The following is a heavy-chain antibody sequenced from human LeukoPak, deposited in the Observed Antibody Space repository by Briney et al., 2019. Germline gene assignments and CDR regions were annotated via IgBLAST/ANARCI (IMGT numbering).Heavy chain of an antibody. CDR3: AKSYSSTSCFDY. Sequence: GGSLRLSCAASGFTFSSYGMHWVRQAPGKGLEWVAVISYDGSNKHYADSVKGRFTISRDNSKNTLYLQMNSLRAEDTAVYYCAKSYSSTSCFDYWGQGTLVTVSS. CDR1: GFTFSSYG. V-gene: IGHV3-30*18. CDR2: ISYDGSNK. J-gene: IGHJ4*02. D-gene: IGHD2-2*01.